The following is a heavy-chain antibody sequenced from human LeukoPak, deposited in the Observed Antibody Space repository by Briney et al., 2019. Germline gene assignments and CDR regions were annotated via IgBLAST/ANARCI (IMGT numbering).Heavy chain of an antibody. CDR2: IYYSGST. D-gene: IGHD5-18*01. J-gene: IGHJ4*02. CDR3: ASQFHISEYSYGYFDY. CDR1: GGSLSGYY. V-gene: IGHV4-59*08. Sequence: SETLSLTCAVYGGSLSGYYWSWIRQPPGKGLEWIGFIYYSGSTNYNPSLKGRVTISVDTSKNQFSLKLSSVTAADTAVYYCASQFHISEYSYGYFDYWGQGTLVTVSS.